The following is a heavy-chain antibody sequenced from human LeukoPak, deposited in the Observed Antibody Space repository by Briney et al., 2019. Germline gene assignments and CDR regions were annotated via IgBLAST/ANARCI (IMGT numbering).Heavy chain of an antibody. CDR1: GGSFSGYY. Sequence: SETLTLTCAVDGGSFSGYYWSWIRQPPGKGLEWIGEINHSGSTNYNPSLKSRVTISVDTSKNQFSLKLSSVTAADTAVYYCASSRDSGYPQPLDYWGQGTLVTVSS. J-gene: IGHJ4*02. CDR3: ASSRDSGYPQPLDY. V-gene: IGHV4-34*01. CDR2: INHSGST. D-gene: IGHD5-12*01.